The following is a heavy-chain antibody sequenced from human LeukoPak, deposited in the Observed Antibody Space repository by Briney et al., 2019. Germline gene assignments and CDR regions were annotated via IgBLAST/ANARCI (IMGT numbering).Heavy chain of an antibody. Sequence: GGSLRLSCAASGFTFSSYEMNWVRQAPGKGLERVSYISSSGSTIYYADSVKGRFTISRDNAKNSLYLQVNSLRAEDTAVYYCARDSTLSFDYWGQGTLVTVSS. CDR1: GFTFSSYE. CDR2: ISSSGSTI. D-gene: IGHD2/OR15-2a*01. V-gene: IGHV3-48*03. CDR3: ARDSTLSFDY. J-gene: IGHJ4*02.